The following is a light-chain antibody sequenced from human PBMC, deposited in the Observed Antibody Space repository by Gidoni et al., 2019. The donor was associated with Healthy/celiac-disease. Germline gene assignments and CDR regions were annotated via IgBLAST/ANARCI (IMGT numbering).Light chain of an antibody. V-gene: IGKV3-11*01. Sequence: DIVLTQSPPPLSLSPGERATLSCRASQRVSSYLAGYQQNPGQAPRFLIYDASNRATGIPSRFSGSGSGTDFTLTISSLEPEDFAVYYCQQRSNWPLLTFGPGTKVDIK. J-gene: IGKJ3*01. CDR1: QRVSSY. CDR2: DAS. CDR3: QQRSNWPLLT.